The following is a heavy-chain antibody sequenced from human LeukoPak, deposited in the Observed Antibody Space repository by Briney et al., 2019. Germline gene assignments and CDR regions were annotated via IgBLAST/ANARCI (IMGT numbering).Heavy chain of an antibody. CDR1: GFAFPTYA. CDR3: ARGDSSSWYGIDY. Sequence: GGSLRLSCAASGFAFPTYAMTWVRQAPGKGPEWVSSISGNSYNTHYADSVKGRFTISRDNAKNSLYLQMNSLRAEDTAVYYCARGDSSSWYGIDYWGQGTLVTVSS. V-gene: IGHV3-21*01. CDR2: ISGNSYNT. D-gene: IGHD6-13*01. J-gene: IGHJ4*02.